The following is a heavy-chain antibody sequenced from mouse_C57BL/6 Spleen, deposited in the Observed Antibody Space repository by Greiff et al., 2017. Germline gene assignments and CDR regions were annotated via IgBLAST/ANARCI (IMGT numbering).Heavy chain of an antibody. CDR1: GYTFTSYW. J-gene: IGHJ1*03. D-gene: IGHD1-1*01. Sequence: VQLQQPGAELVMPGASVKLSCKASGYTFTSYWMHWVKQRPGQGLEWIGEIDPSDSYTNYNQKFKGKATLTVDKSSSTAYMQLSSLTSEDSAVYYCARSEGSYYYGSSSYFDGWGTGTTVTVSS. CDR2: IDPSDSYT. CDR3: ARSEGSYYYGSSSYFDG. V-gene: IGHV1-69*01.